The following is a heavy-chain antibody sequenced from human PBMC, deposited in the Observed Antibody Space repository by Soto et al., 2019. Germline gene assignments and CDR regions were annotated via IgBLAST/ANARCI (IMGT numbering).Heavy chain of an antibody. V-gene: IGHV5-51*01. J-gene: IGHJ6*02. Sequence: PGESLKISCKGSGYSFANQWIGWVRQMPGRGLEYMGIVYPDDSNTRYSPSFQGQVTISADKSISTAYLHCSSLKASDTAMYYCARLSYNWNDYFYHGMDVWGQGTTVTVSS. CDR2: VYPDDSNT. D-gene: IGHD1-20*01. CDR1: GYSFANQW. CDR3: ARLSYNWNDYFYHGMDV.